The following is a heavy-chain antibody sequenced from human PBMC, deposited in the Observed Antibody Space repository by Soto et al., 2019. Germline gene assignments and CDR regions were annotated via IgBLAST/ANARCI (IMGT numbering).Heavy chain of an antibody. CDR1: GFTFSSYA. V-gene: IGHV3-30*03. Sequence: GGSLRLSCAASGFTFSSYAMSWVRQAPGKGLEWVAAFCYDGSNKYYADSVKGRFTISRDNSKSTLYLQLSSLRPEDTAVYYCARESHGDYVCDHWGQGTLVTVSS. CDR2: FCYDGSNK. D-gene: IGHD4-17*01. J-gene: IGHJ4*02. CDR3: ARESHGDYVCDH.